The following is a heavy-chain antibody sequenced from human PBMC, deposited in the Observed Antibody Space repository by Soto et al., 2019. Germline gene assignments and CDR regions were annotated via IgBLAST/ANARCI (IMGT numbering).Heavy chain of an antibody. Sequence: QVQLVQSGAEVKKPGSSVKVSCKASGGTFSSYAISWVRQAPGQGLEWMGGIIPIFGTANYAQKFQGRVTITADNSTSTAYMELSSLRSEDTAVYYCASGPLELPGYYYGMAVWGQGNTVSVSS. CDR2: IIPIFGTA. J-gene: IGHJ6*02. CDR1: GGTFSSYA. V-gene: IGHV1-69*06. D-gene: IGHD1-7*01. CDR3: ASGPLELPGYYYGMAV.